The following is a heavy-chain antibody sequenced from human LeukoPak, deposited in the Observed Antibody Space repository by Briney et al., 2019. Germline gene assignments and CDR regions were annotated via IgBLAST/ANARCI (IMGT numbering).Heavy chain of an antibody. CDR3: ARDFSWTGDYYYYGMDV. CDR2: IIPILGIA. V-gene: IGHV1-69*04. D-gene: IGHD3/OR15-3a*01. CDR1: GGTFSSYA. J-gene: IGHJ6*04. Sequence: GGSVNVSCKASGGTFSSYAISWVRQAPGQGLEWMGRIIPILGIANYAQKFQGRVTITADKSTSTAYMELSSLRSEDTAVYYCARDFSWTGDYYYYGMDVWGKGTTVTVSS.